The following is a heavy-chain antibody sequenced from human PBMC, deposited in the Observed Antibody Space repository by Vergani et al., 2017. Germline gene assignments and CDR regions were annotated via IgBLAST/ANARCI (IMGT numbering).Heavy chain of an antibody. J-gene: IGHJ6*02. CDR3: ASRDITSIGVVIIRGYYYYGMDV. Sequence: QVQLVQSGAEVKKPGSSVKVSCKASGGTFSSYAISWVRQAPGQGLEWMGGIIPIFGTANYAQKFQGRVTITADESTSTAYMELSSLRSEDTAVYYCASRDITSIGVVIIRGYYYYGMDVWGQGTTVTVSS. CDR1: GGTFSSYA. CDR2: IIPIFGTA. V-gene: IGHV1-69*01. D-gene: IGHD3-3*01.